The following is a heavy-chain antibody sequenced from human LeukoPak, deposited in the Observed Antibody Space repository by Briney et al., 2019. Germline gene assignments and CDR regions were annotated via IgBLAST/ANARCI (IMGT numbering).Heavy chain of an antibody. D-gene: IGHD6-19*01. CDR2: ISAYNGNT. J-gene: IGHJ4*02. V-gene: IGHV1-18*01. Sequence: ASVKVSCKASGYTFTSYGISWVRQAPGQGLEWMGWISAYNGNTNYAQKLQGRVTMTTDTSTSTAYMELRSLRSDVTAVYYCARDTNAGYSSGLIDYWGQGTLVTVSS. CDR1: GYTFTSYG. CDR3: ARDTNAGYSSGLIDY.